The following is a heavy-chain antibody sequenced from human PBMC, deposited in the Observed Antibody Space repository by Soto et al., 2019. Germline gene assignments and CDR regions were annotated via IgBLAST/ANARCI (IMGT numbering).Heavy chain of an antibody. J-gene: IGHJ6*02. Sequence: GGSLRLSCAASGFTFSSYGMHWVRQAPGKGLEWVAVIWYDGSNKYYADSVKGRFTISRDNSKNTLYLQMNSLRAEDTAVYYCARLGYCSGGSCRTYYYYGIDVWGQGTTVTVSS. CDR1: GFTFSSYG. CDR2: IWYDGSNK. D-gene: IGHD2-15*01. V-gene: IGHV3-33*01. CDR3: ARLGYCSGGSCRTYYYYGIDV.